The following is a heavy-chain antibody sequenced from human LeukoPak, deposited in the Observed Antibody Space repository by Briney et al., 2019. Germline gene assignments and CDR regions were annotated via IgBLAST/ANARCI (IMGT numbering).Heavy chain of an antibody. CDR1: GFTFSSYG. CDR3: AKDPYCSSTSCAIDNYYGMDV. Sequence: GGSLRLSCAASGFTFSSYGMHWVRQAPGKGLEWEAVISYDGSNKYYADSVKGRFTISRDNSKNTLYLQMNSLRAEDTAVYYCAKDPYCSSTSCAIDNYYGMDVWGKGTTVTVSS. V-gene: IGHV3-30*18. D-gene: IGHD2-2*01. CDR2: ISYDGSNK. J-gene: IGHJ6*04.